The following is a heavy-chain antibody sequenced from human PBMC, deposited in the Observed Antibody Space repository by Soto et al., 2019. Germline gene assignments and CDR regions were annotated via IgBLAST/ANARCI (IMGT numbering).Heavy chain of an antibody. CDR1: GFTYASYW. CDR3: ARELGSGYNSD. D-gene: IGHD6-19*01. Sequence: PGGSLRLSCEASGFTYASYWMNWVRQGPGKGLEWVAHIKQDGSEEYYVDSVKGRFTISRDNAKNSLYLYMNSLRAEDTAVYYCARELGSGYNSDWGRGTLVTVSS. V-gene: IGHV3-7*01. J-gene: IGHJ4*02. CDR2: IKQDGSEE.